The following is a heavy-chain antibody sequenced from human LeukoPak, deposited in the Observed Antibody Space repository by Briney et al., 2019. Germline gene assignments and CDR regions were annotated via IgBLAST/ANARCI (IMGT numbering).Heavy chain of an antibody. CDR2: ISAYNGNT. CDR1: GYTFTSYG. V-gene: IGHV1-18*01. D-gene: IGHD6-19*01. CDR3: ARDHGSGWYLHYMDV. Sequence: ASAKVSCKASGYTFTSYGISWVRQAPGQGLEWMGWISAYNGNTNYAQKLQGRVTMTTDTSTSTAYMELRSLRSDDTAVYYCARDHGSGWYLHYMDVWGKGTTVTVSS. J-gene: IGHJ6*03.